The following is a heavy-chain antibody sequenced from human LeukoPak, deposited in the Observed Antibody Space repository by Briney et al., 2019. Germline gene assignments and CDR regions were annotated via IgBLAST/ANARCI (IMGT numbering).Heavy chain of an antibody. Sequence: RSLRLSCAASGFTFSSYAMHWVRQAPGKGLEWVAVISYDGSNKYYADSVKGRFTISRDNSKNTLYLQMNSLRAEDTAVYYCARDRLGYSYGLFDYWGQGTRVTVSS. CDR3: ARDRLGYSYGLFDY. CDR1: GFTFSSYA. CDR2: ISYDGSNK. V-gene: IGHV3-30*04. J-gene: IGHJ4*02. D-gene: IGHD5-18*01.